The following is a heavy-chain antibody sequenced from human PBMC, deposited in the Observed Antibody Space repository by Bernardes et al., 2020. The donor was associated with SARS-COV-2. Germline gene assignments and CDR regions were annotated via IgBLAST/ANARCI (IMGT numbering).Heavy chain of an antibody. CDR1: GGTFSSYA. Sequence: SVKVSCKASGGTFSSYAISWVRQAPGQGLEWMGRIIPILGIANYAQKFQGRVTITADKSTSTAYMELSSLRSEDTAVYYCARGGHRVIRKEYYYYYGMDVWGQGTTVTVSS. V-gene: IGHV1-69*04. J-gene: IGHJ6*02. CDR3: ARGGHRVIRKEYYYYYGMDV. CDR2: IIPILGIA. D-gene: IGHD3-10*01.